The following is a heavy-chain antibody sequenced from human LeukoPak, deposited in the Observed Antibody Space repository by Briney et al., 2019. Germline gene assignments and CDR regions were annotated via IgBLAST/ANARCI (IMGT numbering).Heavy chain of an antibody. CDR3: AREIGDYDLWSGTRGNGMDV. CDR2: ISYVETSK. D-gene: IGHD3-3*01. V-gene: IGHV3-30-3*01. Sequence: PGGSLRLSCAASGFTFSSYAMHWVRQALGKGLEWVAVISYVETSKYYADSVKGRFTISRDNSKNMVYLQMNSLRAEDTAVYYCAREIGDYDLWSGTRGNGMDVWGQGTTVTVSS. CDR1: GFTFSSYA. J-gene: IGHJ6*02.